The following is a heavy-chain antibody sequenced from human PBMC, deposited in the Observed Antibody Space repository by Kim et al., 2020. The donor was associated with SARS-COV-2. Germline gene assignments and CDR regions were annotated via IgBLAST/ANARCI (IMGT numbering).Heavy chain of an antibody. J-gene: IGHJ6*02. D-gene: IGHD3-10*01. CDR2: ISAYNGNT. CDR1: GYTFTSYG. V-gene: IGHV1-18*01. CDR3: AREGGGFGEFLPTDNYYYYGMDV. Sequence: ASVKVSCKASGYTFTSYGISWVRQAPGQGLEWMGWISAYNGNTNYAQKLQGRVTMTTDTSTSTAYMELRSLRSDDTAVYYCAREGGGFGEFLPTDNYYYYGMDVWGQGTTVTVSS.